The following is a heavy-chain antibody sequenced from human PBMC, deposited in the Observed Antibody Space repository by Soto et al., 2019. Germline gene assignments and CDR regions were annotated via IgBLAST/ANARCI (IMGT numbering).Heavy chain of an antibody. V-gene: IGHV4-61*05. CDR2: IYYSGST. CDR1: GCSISSGGYY. CDR3: ARHAYDFWSGYLI. Sequence: PSETLSLTCTVSGCSISSGGYYWSWIRQHPGKGLEWIGYIYYSGSTNYNTSLKSRVTISVDKSKNQFSLKLSSVTAADTAVYYCARHAYDFWSGYLIWGQGTLVTVSS. J-gene: IGHJ4*02. D-gene: IGHD3-3*01.